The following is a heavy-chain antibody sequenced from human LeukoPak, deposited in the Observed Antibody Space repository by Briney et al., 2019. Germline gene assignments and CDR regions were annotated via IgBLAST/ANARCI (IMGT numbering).Heavy chain of an antibody. J-gene: IGHJ5*02. Sequence: SETLSLTCTVSGGSISSYYWSWIRQPPGKGLEWIGYIYSSGSTNYNPSLKSRVTISVDTAKNQFSLKLSSVTAADTAVYYCARRYLGYCSGSSCFWFDPWGQGTLVTVSS. CDR1: GGSISSYY. D-gene: IGHD2-15*01. CDR2: IYSSGST. CDR3: ARRYLGYCSGSSCFWFDP. V-gene: IGHV4-4*09.